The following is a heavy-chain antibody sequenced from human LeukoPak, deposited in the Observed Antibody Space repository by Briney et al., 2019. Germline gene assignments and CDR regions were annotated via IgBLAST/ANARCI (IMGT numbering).Heavy chain of an antibody. CDR3: ARHVEMATIGDFDY. V-gene: IGHV4-34*01. CDR1: GGSFRGYY. Sequence: SETLSLTCAVYGGSFRGYYWSWIRQPPGKGLEWIGEINHSGSTNYNPSLKSRVTISVDTSKNQFSLKLSSVTAADTAVYYCARHVEMATIGDFDYWGQGTLVTVSS. D-gene: IGHD5-24*01. CDR2: INHSGST. J-gene: IGHJ4*02.